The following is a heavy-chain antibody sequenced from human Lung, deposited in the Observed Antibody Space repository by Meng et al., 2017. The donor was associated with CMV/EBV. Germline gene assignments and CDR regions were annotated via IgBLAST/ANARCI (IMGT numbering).Heavy chain of an antibody. V-gene: IGHV3-66*02. J-gene: IGHJ3*01. CDR1: GFTVSSNY. Sequence: GSLRLSCAVSGFTVSSNYMSWVRQALGKGLEWVSVIYTGGITYYADSVKGRFTISRDNSKNTLYLQMNSLRADDTAVYYCAAEGENSGDETRDAFDLWGQGXMVTVSS. CDR2: IYTGGIT. D-gene: IGHD6-25*01. CDR3: AAEGENSGDETRDAFDL.